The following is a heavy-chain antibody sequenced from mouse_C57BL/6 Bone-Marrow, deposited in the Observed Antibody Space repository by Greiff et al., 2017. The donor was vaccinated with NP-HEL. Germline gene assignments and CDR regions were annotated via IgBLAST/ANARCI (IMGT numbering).Heavy chain of an antibody. V-gene: IGHV1-26*01. J-gene: IGHJ2*01. CDR1: GYTFTDYY. CDR2: INPNNGGT. Sequence: EVQLQQSGPELVKPGASVKISCKASGYTFTDYYMNWVKQSHGKSLEWIGDINPNNGGTSYNQKFKGKATLTVDKSSSTAYMELRSLTSEDSAVYYCASDYPDYWGQGTTLTVSS. CDR3: ASDYPDY. D-gene: IGHD2-13*01.